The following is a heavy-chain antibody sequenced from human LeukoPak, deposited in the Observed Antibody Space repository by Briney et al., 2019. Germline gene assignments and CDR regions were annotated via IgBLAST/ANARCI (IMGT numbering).Heavy chain of an antibody. CDR2: INPDGGST. CDR3: ARGPRPVVVVKNGYYYYYGMDV. D-gene: IGHD3-22*01. Sequence: GASVKVSCKASGYTFTSYWIQWVRQAPGQGLEWMGLINPDGGSTAYAHRFQGRVIMTRDTSTSTAYMELSSLRSEDTAVYYCARGPRPVVVVKNGYYYYYGMDVWGQGTTVTVSS. V-gene: IGHV1-46*01. CDR1: GYTFTSYW. J-gene: IGHJ6*02.